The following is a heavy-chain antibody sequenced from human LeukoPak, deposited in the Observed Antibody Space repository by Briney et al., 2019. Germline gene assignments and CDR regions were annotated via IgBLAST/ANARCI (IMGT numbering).Heavy chain of an antibody. V-gene: IGHV4-4*07. CDR1: GASINTYF. D-gene: IGHD2-15*01. Sequence: SATLCLTCTVSGASINTYFSSWIRQPAGKRLEWIGRFYASGTTSYNTSLRSRVSLSIDTSRNQLSLNLSSVTAADTALYYCAKTHCGGGSCDKFDSWGQGILVTVSS. J-gene: IGHJ5*01. CDR2: FYASGTT. CDR3: AKTHCGGGSCDKFDS.